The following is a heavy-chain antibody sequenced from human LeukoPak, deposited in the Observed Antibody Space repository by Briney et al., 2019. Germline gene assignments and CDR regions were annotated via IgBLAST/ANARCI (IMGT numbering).Heavy chain of an antibody. CDR2: ISGSGGST. J-gene: IGHJ4*02. Sequence: PGGSLRLSCAASGFTFSSYAMSWVRRAPGKGLEWVSAISGSGGSTYYADSVKGRFTISRDNSKNTLYLQMNSLRAEDTAVYYCAKEMYYYDSGYYFDYWGQGTLVTVSS. D-gene: IGHD3-22*01. CDR3: AKEMYYYDSGYYFDY. V-gene: IGHV3-23*01. CDR1: GFTFSSYA.